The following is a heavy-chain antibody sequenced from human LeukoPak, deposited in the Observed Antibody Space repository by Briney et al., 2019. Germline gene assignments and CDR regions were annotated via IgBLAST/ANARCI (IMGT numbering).Heavy chain of an antibody. V-gene: IGHV3-23*01. Sequence: GGSLRLSCAASGFTFSSYAMSWVRQAPGKGLEWVSGIRGSGVSTYYADSVKGRFTISRDNSKNTLYLQMNSLRAEDTAVYYCAKVYVGAGSDYCYMDVWGKGTTVTVSS. CDR1: GFTFSSYA. CDR3: AKVYVGAGSDYCYMDV. J-gene: IGHJ6*03. CDR2: IRGSGVST. D-gene: IGHD3-10*01.